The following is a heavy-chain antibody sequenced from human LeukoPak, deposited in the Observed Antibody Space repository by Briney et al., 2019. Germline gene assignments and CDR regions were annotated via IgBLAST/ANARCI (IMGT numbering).Heavy chain of an antibody. V-gene: IGHV3-21*01. J-gene: IGHJ3*02. CDR1: GFTFSSYS. D-gene: IGHD2-8*01. CDR2: ISSSSSYI. CDR3: ARDRSAPHMLWNAFEI. Sequence: GGSLRLSCAASGFTFSSYSMNWVRQAPGKGLEWVSSISSSSSYIYYADSVKGRFTISRDNAKNSLYLQMNSLRAEDTAVYYCARDRSAPHMLWNAFEIWGQGTMVTVSS.